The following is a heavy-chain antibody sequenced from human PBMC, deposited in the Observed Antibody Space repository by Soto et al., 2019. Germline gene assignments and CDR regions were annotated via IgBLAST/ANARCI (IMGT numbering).Heavy chain of an antibody. CDR2: IIPMLGTP. CDR3: AREVVRGVITFDY. D-gene: IGHD3-10*01. V-gene: IGHV1-69*06. CDR1: GDTFSSYA. Sequence: QVQLVQSGAEVKKPGSSVKVSCKSSGDTFSSYAISWVRQAPGQGLEWMGGIIPMLGTPSYAQKFQDRVTITADKFTSTAYMELSGLRSEDTAVYYCAREVVRGVITFDYWGQGTLVTVSS. J-gene: IGHJ4*02.